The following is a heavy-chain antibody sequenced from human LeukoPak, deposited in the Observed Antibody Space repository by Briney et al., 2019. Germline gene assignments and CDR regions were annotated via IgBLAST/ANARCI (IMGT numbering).Heavy chain of an antibody. J-gene: IGHJ4*02. CDR2: IIPIFVTS. V-gene: IGHV1-69*06. D-gene: IGHD6-19*01. CDR1: GGTFSSDT. Sequence: GASVKVSCKASGGTFSSDTISWVRQAPGQGLEWMGGIIPIFVTSTYAQKFQGRVTITADTATSTAYMELSSLRSDDTAVYSCARGSRSGWYYFDYWGQGTLVTVSS. CDR3: ARGSRSGWYYFDY.